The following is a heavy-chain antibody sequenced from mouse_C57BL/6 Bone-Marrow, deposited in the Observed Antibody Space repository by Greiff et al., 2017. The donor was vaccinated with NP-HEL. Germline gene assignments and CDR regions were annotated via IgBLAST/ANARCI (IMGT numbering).Heavy chain of an antibody. V-gene: IGHV1-18*01. J-gene: IGHJ4*01. CDR3: ARYPAAGLRRGYYAMDY. CDR1: GYTFTDYN. CDR2: INPNNGGT. Sequence: EVQLQQSGPELVKPGASVKIPCKASGYTFTDYNMDWVKQSHGKSLEWIGDINPNNGGTIYNQKFKGKATLTVDKSSSTAYMELRSLTSEDTAVYYCARYPAAGLRRGYYAMDYWGQGTSVTVSS. D-gene: IGHD2-4*01.